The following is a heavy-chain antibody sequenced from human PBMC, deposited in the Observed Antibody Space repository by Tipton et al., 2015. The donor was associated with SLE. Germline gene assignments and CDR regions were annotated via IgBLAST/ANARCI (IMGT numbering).Heavy chain of an antibody. J-gene: IGHJ6*03. CDR1: GGSISSYY. D-gene: IGHD3-3*01. CDR3: ARGGGIRFLEWDYYYMDV. CDR2: IYYSGST. V-gene: IGHV4-59*01. Sequence: LRLSCTVSGGSISSYYWSWIRQPPGKGLEWIGYIYYSGSTNYNPSLKSRVTISVDTSKNQFSLKLSSVTAAGTAVYYCARGGGIRFLEWDYYYMDVWGKGTTVTVSS.